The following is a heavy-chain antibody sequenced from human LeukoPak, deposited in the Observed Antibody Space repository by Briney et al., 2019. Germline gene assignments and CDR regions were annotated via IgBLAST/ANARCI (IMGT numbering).Heavy chain of an antibody. CDR1: GGTFSSYA. J-gene: IGHJ6*04. V-gene: IGHV1-69*01. D-gene: IGHD2-15*01. CDR3: ASSTRGIVVAYYYYGIDV. Sequence: SVKVCCKASGGTFSSYAISWVRQAPGQGLEWKGGNIPIFGTANYAQKFQGRVTITADESTSTAYMELSSLRSEDTAVYYCASSTRGIVVAYYYYGIDVRGKGTTVTVSS. CDR2: NIPIFGTA.